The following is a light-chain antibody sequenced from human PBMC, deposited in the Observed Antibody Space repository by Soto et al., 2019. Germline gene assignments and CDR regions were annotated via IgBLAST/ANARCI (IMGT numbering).Light chain of an antibody. Sequence: ETVLTQSPGTLSLSPGERATLSCRASQSVRNSHLAWYQQEPGQPPRLLISRAASRAPGIPDRFSGSGSGTGFTLSISKLEPEDSALYYCQQYGDSPWTFGLGTKVDIK. CDR2: RAA. V-gene: IGKV3-20*01. CDR3: QQYGDSPWT. CDR1: QSVRNSH. J-gene: IGKJ1*01.